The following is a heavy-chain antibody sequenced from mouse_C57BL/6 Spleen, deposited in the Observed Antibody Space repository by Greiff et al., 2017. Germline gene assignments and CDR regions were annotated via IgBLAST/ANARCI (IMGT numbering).Heavy chain of an antibody. CDR1: GYAFTNYL. J-gene: IGHJ3*01. V-gene: IGHV1-54*01. D-gene: IGHD4-1*01. Sequence: VQLQQSGAELVRPGPSVKVSCKASGYAFTNYLIEWVKQRPGQGLEWIGVINPGSGGTNYNEKFKGKATLTADKSSSTAYMQLSSLTSEDSAVYFCARSGTGFAYWGQGTLVTVSA. CDR2: INPGSGGT. CDR3: ARSGTGFAY.